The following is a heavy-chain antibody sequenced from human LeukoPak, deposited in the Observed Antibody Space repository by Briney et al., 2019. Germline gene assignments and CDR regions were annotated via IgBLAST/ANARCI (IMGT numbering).Heavy chain of an antibody. CDR1: GFTFSSYA. V-gene: IGHV3-23*01. J-gene: IGHJ4*02. CDR3: ANLAGGSYVWIDY. D-gene: IGHD1-26*01. Sequence: GGSLRLSCAAPGFTFSSYAMSWVRQAPGKGLEWVSAISGSGGSTYYADSVKGRFTISRDNSKNTLYLQMNSLRAEDTAVYYCANLAGGSYVWIDYWGQGTLVTVSS. CDR2: ISGSGGST.